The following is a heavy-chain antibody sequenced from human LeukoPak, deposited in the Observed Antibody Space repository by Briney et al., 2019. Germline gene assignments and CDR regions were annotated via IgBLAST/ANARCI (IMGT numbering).Heavy chain of an antibody. Sequence: ASVKVSCKASGYTFTSYGISWVRQAPGQGLEWMGWISAYNGNTNYAQKLQGRVTMTTDTSTSTAYMELRSLRSDDTAVYYCARGDTYCSSTSCYKGGAFDIWGQGTMVTVSS. CDR1: GYTFTSYG. V-gene: IGHV1-18*01. CDR3: ARGDTYCSSTSCYKGGAFDI. CDR2: ISAYNGNT. D-gene: IGHD2-2*02. J-gene: IGHJ3*02.